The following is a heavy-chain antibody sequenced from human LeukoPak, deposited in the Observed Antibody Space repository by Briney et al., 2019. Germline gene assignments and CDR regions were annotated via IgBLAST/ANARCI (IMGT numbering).Heavy chain of an antibody. CDR1: GYTFTSYG. CDR2: ISAYNGNT. Sequence: ASVKVSCKASGYTFTSYGISWVRQAPGQGLEWMGWISAYNGNTNYAQKLQGRVTMTTDTSTCTAYMELRSLRSDDTAVYYCARTPIRDYYYYGMDVWGQGTTVTVSS. J-gene: IGHJ6*02. CDR3: ARTPIRDYYYYGMDV. V-gene: IGHV1-18*01.